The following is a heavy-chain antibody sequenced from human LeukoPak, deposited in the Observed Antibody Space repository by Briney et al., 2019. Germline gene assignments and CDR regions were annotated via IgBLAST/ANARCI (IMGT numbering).Heavy chain of an antibody. CDR3: ATVSPPYSSGYASGFQH. V-gene: IGHV1-24*01. CDR2: FDPEDGET. J-gene: IGHJ1*01. Sequence: ASVKVSCKVSGYTLTELTMHWVRQAPGKGLEWMGGFDPEDGETIYAQKFQGRVTMTEDTSTDTAYMELSSLRSEDTAVYYCATVSPPYSSGYASGFQHWGQGTLVTVSS. CDR1: GYTLTELT. D-gene: IGHD3-22*01.